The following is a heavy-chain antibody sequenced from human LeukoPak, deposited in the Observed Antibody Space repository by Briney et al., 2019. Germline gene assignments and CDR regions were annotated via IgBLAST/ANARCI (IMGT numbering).Heavy chain of an antibody. Sequence: SGGSLRLSCAASGFTFSSYGTHWVRQAPGKGLEWVAFIRYDGSNKYYADSVKGRFTISRDNSKNTLYLQMNSLRAEDTAVYYCAKDPPRGFVVVPAAKSTFDYWGQGTLVTVSS. CDR2: IRYDGSNK. V-gene: IGHV3-30*02. D-gene: IGHD2-2*01. CDR3: AKDPPRGFVVVPAAKSTFDY. CDR1: GFTFSSYG. J-gene: IGHJ4*02.